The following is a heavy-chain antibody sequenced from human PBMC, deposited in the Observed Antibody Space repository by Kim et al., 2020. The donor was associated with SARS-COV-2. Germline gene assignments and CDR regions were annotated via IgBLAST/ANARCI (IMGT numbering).Heavy chain of an antibody. Sequence: GRFTISRDNSKTALYLQMNSLRAEDTAVYYCASEQDDILTGYYHASFDYWGQGTLVTVSS. J-gene: IGHJ4*02. V-gene: IGHV3-30*01. D-gene: IGHD3-9*01. CDR3: ASEQDDILTGYYHASFDY.